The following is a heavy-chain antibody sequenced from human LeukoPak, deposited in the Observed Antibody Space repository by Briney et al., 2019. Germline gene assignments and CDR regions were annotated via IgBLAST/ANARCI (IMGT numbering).Heavy chain of an antibody. CDR1: GGSISSSSYY. D-gene: IGHD5-18*01. CDR3: ARLRGYSYGWKTLYYFDY. J-gene: IGHJ4*02. Sequence: PSETLSLTCTVSGGSISSSSYYWGWIRQPPGKGLEWIWSIYYSGSTYYNPSLKSRVTISVDTSKNQFSLKLSSVTAADTAVYYCARLRGYSYGWKTLYYFDYWGQGTLVTVSS. V-gene: IGHV4-39*01. CDR2: IYYSGST.